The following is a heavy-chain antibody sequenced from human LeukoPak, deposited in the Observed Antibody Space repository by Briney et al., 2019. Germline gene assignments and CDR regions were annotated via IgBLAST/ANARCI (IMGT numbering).Heavy chain of an antibody. CDR2: VDPEDGET. CDR1: GYTFTDYY. Sequence: ASVKVSCKVSGYTFTDYYMHWVQQAPGKGLEWMGLVDPEDGETIYAEKFQGRVTITADTSTDTAYMELSSLRSEDTAVYYCAKLYCSSTSCCHFDIWGQGTMVTVSS. J-gene: IGHJ3*02. D-gene: IGHD2-2*01. V-gene: IGHV1-69-2*01. CDR3: AKLYCSSTSCCHFDI.